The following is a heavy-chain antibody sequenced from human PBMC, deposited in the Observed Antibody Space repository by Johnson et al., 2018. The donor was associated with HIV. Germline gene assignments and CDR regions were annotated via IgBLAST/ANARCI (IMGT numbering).Heavy chain of an antibody. Sequence: QVQLVESGGGVVQPGRSLRLSCAASGFTLSHYGMHWVRQAPGKGLEWVALISYDGSNEYYADSVKGRFTISRDNSKNPLYLQMRSLRAEDTAVYYCAKDREAWYISRWSPTDAFDIWGQGTMVTVSS. V-gene: IGHV3-30*18. D-gene: IGHD6-13*01. J-gene: IGHJ3*02. CDR1: GFTLSHYG. CDR2: ISYDGSNE. CDR3: AKDREAWYISRWSPTDAFDI.